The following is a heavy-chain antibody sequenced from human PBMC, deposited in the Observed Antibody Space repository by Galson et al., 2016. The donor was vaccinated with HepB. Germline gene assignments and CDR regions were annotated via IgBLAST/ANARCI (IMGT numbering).Heavy chain of an antibody. CDR3: AREDYSGYDSDFDY. Sequence: SLRLSCAPSGFTFSDYSMSWIRQAPGKGLDWISYISPSGGTIYYADSVKGRFTISRDNAQNSLFLQMNSLRAEDTGVYYCAREDYSGYDSDFDYWGQGTLVTVSS. D-gene: IGHD5-12*01. CDR2: ISPSGGTI. V-gene: IGHV3-11*04. CDR1: GFTFSDYS. J-gene: IGHJ4*02.